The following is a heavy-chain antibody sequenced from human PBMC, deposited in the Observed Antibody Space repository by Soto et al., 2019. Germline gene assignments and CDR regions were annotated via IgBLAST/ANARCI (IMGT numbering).Heavy chain of an antibody. J-gene: IGHJ6*04. CDR3: TTDRMDV. Sequence: GGSLRLSCAASGFTFSKAWMGWVRQAPGKGLEWVGRAKYKTDGGSTDYSDYAAPVKGRFIISREDSENMLYLQMNSLKTEDTAVYYRTTDRMDVWGKGTTVTVSS. V-gene: IGHV3-15*01. CDR2: AKYKTDGGSTDYS. CDR1: GFTFSKAW.